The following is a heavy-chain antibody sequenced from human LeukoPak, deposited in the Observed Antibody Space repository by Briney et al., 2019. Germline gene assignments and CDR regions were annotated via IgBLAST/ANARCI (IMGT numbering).Heavy chain of an antibody. V-gene: IGHV3-48*01. CDR2: ISSSSSTI. CDR3: ARAYYYDSSAFDI. D-gene: IGHD3-22*01. J-gene: IGHJ3*02. CDR1: GFTFSSYS. Sequence: PGGSLRLSCAASGFTFSSYSMNWVRQAPGKGLEWVSYISSSSSTIYYADSVKGRFTISRDNAKNSLYLQMNSLRAEDTAVYYCARAYYYDSSAFDIWGQGTMVTVSS.